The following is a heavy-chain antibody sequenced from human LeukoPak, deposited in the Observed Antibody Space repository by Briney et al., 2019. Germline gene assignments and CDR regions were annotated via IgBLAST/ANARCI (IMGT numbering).Heavy chain of an antibody. D-gene: IGHD5-24*01. CDR2: ISSYSSYI. V-gene: IGHV3-21*01. CDR3: AKDQGDGYNFWDY. J-gene: IGHJ4*02. Sequence: PGGSLRLSCAAFGFTLSTYSMNWVRQAPGKGLEWVSCISSYSSYIYYADSVKGRFTISRDNAKNTLYLQMNSLRAEDTAVHYCAKDQGDGYNFWDYWGQGTLVTVSS. CDR1: GFTLSTYS.